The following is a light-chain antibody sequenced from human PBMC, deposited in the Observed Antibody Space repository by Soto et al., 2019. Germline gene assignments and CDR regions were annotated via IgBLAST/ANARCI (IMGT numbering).Light chain of an antibody. J-gene: IGKJ1*01. V-gene: IGKV3-20*01. CDR1: QSIRDMY. CDR3: HQYGSSPRT. CDR2: GAS. Sequence: EVVLMQFAAISSISTEERATLSCRASQSIRDMYIAWYQQKPGQAPRLLIYGASTRATGIPDRFSGSGSGTDFTLTISRLEPADFAVYYCHQYGSSPRTFGQGPKVDIK.